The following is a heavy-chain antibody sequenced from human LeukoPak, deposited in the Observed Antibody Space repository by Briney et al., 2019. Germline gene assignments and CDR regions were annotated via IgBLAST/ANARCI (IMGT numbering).Heavy chain of an antibody. V-gene: IGHV3-23*01. CDR2: ISGSGAYT. CDR1: GFTFISYA. J-gene: IGHJ5*02. D-gene: IGHD3-22*01. CDR3: ASPFRQFDSSSSYSSFDL. Sequence: TGGSLRLSCAASGFTFISYAMTWVRQAPGEGLEWASAISGSGAYTQYADSVKGRFTISRDNSKNALFLQMNSLRAEDTAVYYCASPFRQFDSSSSYSSFDLWGRGTVVTVSS.